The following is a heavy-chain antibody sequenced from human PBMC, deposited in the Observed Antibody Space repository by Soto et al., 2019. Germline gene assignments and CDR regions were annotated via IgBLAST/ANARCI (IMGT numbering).Heavy chain of an antibody. Sequence: ASVKVSCQASGYTFTGYYMHWVRQAPGQGLEWMGWINPNSGGTNYAQKFQGRVTMTRDTSISTAYMELSRLRSDDTAGYYCARRLTTVTTPRYYYYYGMDVWGQGTTVTVSS. D-gene: IGHD4-17*01. CDR1: GYTFTGYY. CDR2: INPNSGGT. V-gene: IGHV1-2*02. CDR3: ARRLTTVTTPRYYYYYGMDV. J-gene: IGHJ6*02.